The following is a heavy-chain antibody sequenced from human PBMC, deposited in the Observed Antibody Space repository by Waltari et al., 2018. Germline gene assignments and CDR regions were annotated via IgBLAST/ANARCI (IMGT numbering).Heavy chain of an antibody. J-gene: IGHJ4*02. CDR3: ARDSWNNIWHRDY. V-gene: IGHV3-23*01. Sequence: EVQLLESGGDLVQPGESLRLSCAASGFTFGSYAMSWVRQAPGRGLEWVSTINGGCSTTFYAGSVKGRFTVSRDKYKNTLYLQINSLRVDDTAVDYCARDSWNNIWHRDYWGQGTLVTVSS. D-gene: IGHD1-1*01. CDR1: GFTFGSYA. CDR2: INGGCSTT.